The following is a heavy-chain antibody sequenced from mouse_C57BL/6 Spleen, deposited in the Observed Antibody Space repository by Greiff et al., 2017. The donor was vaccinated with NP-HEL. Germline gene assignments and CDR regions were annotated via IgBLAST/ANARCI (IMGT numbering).Heavy chain of an antibody. CDR3: ARIGLRACYFDD. J-gene: IGHJ2*01. CDR1: GYTFTSYW. CDR2: IDPSDSYT. Sequence: QVQLQQPGAELVMPGASVKLSCKASGYTFTSYWMHWVKQRPGQGLEWIGEIDPSDSYTNYNQKFKGKSTLTVDKSSSTAYMQLSSLTSEDSAVYYCARIGLRACYFDDWGQGTTVTVSS. V-gene: IGHV1-69*01. D-gene: IGHD2-2*01.